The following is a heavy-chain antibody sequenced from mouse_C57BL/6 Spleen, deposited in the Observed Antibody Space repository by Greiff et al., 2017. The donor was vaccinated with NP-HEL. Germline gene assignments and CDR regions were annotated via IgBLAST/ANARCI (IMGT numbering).Heavy chain of an antibody. J-gene: IGHJ4*01. D-gene: IGHD1-1*01. CDR3: ARHVYGSSFAMDY. V-gene: IGHV5-6*01. Sequence: EVQLVESWGDLVKPGGSLKLSCAASGFTFSCHGLSWVRQTPDKRLEWVATISSGGSYSYYPDSVTGRFTISRDNAKNTLYLQMSILKSEDTAMYYCARHVYGSSFAMDYWGHGTSVTFSS. CDR2: ISSGGSYS. CDR1: GFTFSCHG.